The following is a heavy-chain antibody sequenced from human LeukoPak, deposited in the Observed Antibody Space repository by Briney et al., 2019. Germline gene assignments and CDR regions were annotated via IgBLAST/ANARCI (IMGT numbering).Heavy chain of an antibody. V-gene: IGHV3-23*01. CDR1: EFTFSNYA. Sequence: GGSLRLSCAASEFTFSNYAMSWVRQAPGKGLEWVSAISGSGGRTYYADSVKGRFTISRDNSKNTLSLQMNSLRAEDTAVYYCAKKITYDYGDPHFDYWGQGTLVTVSS. CDR2: ISGSGGRT. CDR3: AKKITYDYGDPHFDY. J-gene: IGHJ4*02. D-gene: IGHD4-17*01.